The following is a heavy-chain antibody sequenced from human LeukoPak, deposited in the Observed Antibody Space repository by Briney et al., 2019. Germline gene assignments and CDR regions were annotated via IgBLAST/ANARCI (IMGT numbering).Heavy chain of an antibody. V-gene: IGHV3-30-3*01. CDR2: ISYDGSNK. D-gene: IGHD3-3*01. Sequence: GGSLRLSCAASGFTFSNFAMHWVRQAPGKGLEWVAVISYDGSNKYYADSVKGRFTISRDNSKNTVYLQMNGLRPEDTAVYYCARLNYDFWSGVWEGYYMDVWGKGTTVTVSS. CDR3: ARLNYDFWSGVWEGYYMDV. CDR1: GFTFSNFA. J-gene: IGHJ6*03.